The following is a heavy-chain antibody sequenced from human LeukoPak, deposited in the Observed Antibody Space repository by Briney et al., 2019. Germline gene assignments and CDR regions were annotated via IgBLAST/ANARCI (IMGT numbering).Heavy chain of an antibody. CDR2: INSDGSWT. CDR1: VNYW. Sequence: GGSLRLSCAASVNYWKHWFRQAPGKGLLWVSHINSDGSWTSYADSVKGRFTISKDNAKNTVYLQMNSLRAEDTAVYYCVSFYETYWGRGTLVTVSS. CDR3: VSFYETY. V-gene: IGHV3-74*01. J-gene: IGHJ4*02. D-gene: IGHD2/OR15-2a*01.